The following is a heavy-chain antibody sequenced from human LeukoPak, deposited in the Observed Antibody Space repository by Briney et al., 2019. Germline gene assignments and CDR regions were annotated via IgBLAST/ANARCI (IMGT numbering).Heavy chain of an antibody. CDR1: GYTFTSYD. D-gene: IGHD3-10*01. CDR2: MNPNSGNT. Sequence: ASVKVSCKASGYTFTSYDINWVRQATGQGLEWMGWMNPNSGNTGYAQKFQGRVTMTRDTSISTAYMELSRLRSDDTAVYYCARSFTMVRGVIADWGQGTLVTVSS. V-gene: IGHV1-8*02. J-gene: IGHJ4*02. CDR3: ARSFTMVRGVIAD.